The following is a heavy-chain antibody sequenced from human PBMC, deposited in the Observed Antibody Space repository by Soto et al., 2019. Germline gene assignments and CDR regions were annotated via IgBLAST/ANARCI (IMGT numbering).Heavy chain of an antibody. CDR1: GGSISSSSYY. V-gene: IGHV4-39*01. CDR2: IYYSGST. Sequence: SETLSLTCTVSGGSISSSSYYWGWIRQPPGKGLEWIGSIYYSGSTYYNPSLKSRVTISVDTSKNQFSLKLSSVTAADTAVYYCARLRAAAANTRFDYWGQGTLVTVSS. D-gene: IGHD6-13*01. CDR3: ARLRAAAANTRFDY. J-gene: IGHJ4*02.